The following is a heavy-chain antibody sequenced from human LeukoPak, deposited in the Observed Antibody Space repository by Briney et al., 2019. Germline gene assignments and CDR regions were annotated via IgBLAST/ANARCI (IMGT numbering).Heavy chain of an antibody. Sequence: SETLSLTCTVSGGSISSSSYYWGWIRQPPGKGLEWIGSIYYSGSTYYSPSLKSRVTISVDTSKNQFSLKLSSVTAADTAVYYCARLAFAAGPIWGQGTLVTVSS. D-gene: IGHD3-3*02. CDR1: GGSISSSSYY. CDR2: IYYSGST. V-gene: IGHV4-39*01. CDR3: ARLAFAAGPI. J-gene: IGHJ4*02.